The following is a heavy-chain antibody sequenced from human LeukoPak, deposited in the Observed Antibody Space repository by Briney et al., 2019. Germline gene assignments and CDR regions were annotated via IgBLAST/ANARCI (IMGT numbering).Heavy chain of an antibody. J-gene: IGHJ3*02. V-gene: IGHV4-38-2*02. D-gene: IGHD3-10*02. CDR1: GYSISTGYY. CDR2: INHSGST. CDR3: ARTYIRRAFDI. Sequence: SETLSLTCTVSGYSISTGYYWDWIRQPPGKGLEWIGEINHSGSTNYNPSLKSRVTISVDTSKNQFSLKLSSVTAADTAVYYCARTYIRRAFDIWGQGTMVTVSS.